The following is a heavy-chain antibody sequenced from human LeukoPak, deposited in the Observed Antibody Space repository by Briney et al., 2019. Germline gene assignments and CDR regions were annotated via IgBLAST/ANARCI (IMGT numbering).Heavy chain of an antibody. CDR2: INHRGST. D-gene: IGHD3-3*01. Sequence: SETLSLTCAVYGGSLSGYYWSWIRQPPGKGLEWIGEINHRGSTEYNPSLKSRVTISVDTSKNQFSLKLRSVTAADTAVYYCARERRDYDFWSGPGSWGQGTLVTVSS. CDR3: ARERRDYDFWSGPGS. J-gene: IGHJ5*02. CDR1: GGSLSGYY. V-gene: IGHV4-34*01.